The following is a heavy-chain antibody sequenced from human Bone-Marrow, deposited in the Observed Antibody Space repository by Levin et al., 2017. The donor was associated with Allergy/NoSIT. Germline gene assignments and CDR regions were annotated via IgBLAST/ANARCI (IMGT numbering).Heavy chain of an antibody. CDR1: GFTVSSNY. D-gene: IGHD3-10*01. CDR3: AREYYGSGSANWFDP. J-gene: IGHJ5*02. V-gene: IGHV3-53*01. CDR2: IYSGGST. Sequence: GGSLRLSCAASGFTVSSNYMSWVRQAPGKGLEWVSVIYSGGSTYYADSVKGRFTISRDNSKNTLYLQMNSLRAEDTAVYYCAREYYGSGSANWFDPWGQGTLVTVSS.